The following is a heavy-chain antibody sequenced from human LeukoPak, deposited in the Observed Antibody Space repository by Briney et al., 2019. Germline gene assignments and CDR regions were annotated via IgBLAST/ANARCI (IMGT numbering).Heavy chain of an antibody. CDR1: GFTFSYHY. J-gene: IGHJ2*01. D-gene: IGHD3-3*01. CDR2: VRSKVNGYTT. CDR3: VRMSGNYFDL. V-gene: IGHV3-72*01. Sequence: GGSLRLSCAASGFTFSYHYVDWVRQAPGKGLEWVGRVRSKVNGYTTEYATSVKGRFTISRDDSKNSLFLQTNNLRPEDTAMYYCVRMSGNYFDLWGRGTLVTVSS.